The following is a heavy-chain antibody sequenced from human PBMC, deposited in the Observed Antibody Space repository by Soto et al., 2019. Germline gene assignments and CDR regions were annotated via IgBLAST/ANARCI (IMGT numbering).Heavy chain of an antibody. D-gene: IGHD4-17*01. CDR3: TTDQVWATVTPAADY. CDR2: IKSNIDGGTT. V-gene: IGHV3-15*07. CDR1: GFTFSYAW. Sequence: EVQLVESGGGLVKPGGSLRLSCAASGFTFSYAWMNWVRQAPGKGLDWVGRIKSNIDGGTTDYAAPVKGRFTISRDDSKNTLYLQMNSLKTEDTAVYFCTTDQVWATVTPAADYWGQGTLVTVSS. J-gene: IGHJ4*02.